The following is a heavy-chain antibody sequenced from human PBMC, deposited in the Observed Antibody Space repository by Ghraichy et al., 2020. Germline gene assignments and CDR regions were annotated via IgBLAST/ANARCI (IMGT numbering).Heavy chain of an antibody. J-gene: IGHJ5*02. V-gene: IGHV4-59*01. CDR3: ARGQQLWLRYNWFDP. CDR2: IYYSGST. D-gene: IGHD5-18*01. Sequence: SETLSLTCTVSGGSISSYYWSWIRQPPGKGLEWIGYIYYSGSTNYNPSLKSRVTISVDTSKNQFSLKLSSVTAADTAVYYCARGQQLWLRYNWFDPWGQGTLVTVSS. CDR1: GGSISSYY.